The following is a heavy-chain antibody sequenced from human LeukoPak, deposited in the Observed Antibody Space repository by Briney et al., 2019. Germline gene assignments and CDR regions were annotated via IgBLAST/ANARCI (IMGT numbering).Heavy chain of an antibody. V-gene: IGHV4-34*01. CDR2: INHRGST. J-gene: IGHJ4*02. Sequence: SETLSLTCAVYGGSFSGYYWSWIRQSPGKGLEWIGEINHRGSTNYSPSLKSRVTISVDTSKNQFSLKLSSVTAADTAVYYCASAKYQLLDYWGQGTLVTVSS. CDR3: ASAKYQLLDY. CDR1: GGSFSGYY. D-gene: IGHD2-2*01.